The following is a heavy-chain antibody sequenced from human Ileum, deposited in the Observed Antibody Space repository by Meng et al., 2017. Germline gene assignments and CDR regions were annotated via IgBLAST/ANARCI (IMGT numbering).Heavy chain of an antibody. D-gene: IGHD3-10*01. CDR3: ARGVVSGSHYNTY. Sequence: QVQLQESGPGLVKPSGTLSLTCAASGGSIRSSIWWSWVRQPPEKGLEWIGEIHHSGTTNYSPSLKSRLTISVDKSKNQFSLKLQSVTAADTAVYFCARGVVSGSHYNTYWGQGILVTVSS. J-gene: IGHJ4*02. CDR2: IHHSGTT. V-gene: IGHV4-4*02. CDR1: GGSIRSSIW.